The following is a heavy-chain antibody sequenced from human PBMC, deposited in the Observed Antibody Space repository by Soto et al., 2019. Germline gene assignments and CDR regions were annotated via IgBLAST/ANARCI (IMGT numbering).Heavy chain of an antibody. V-gene: IGHV3-48*02. D-gene: IGHD3-9*01. CDR2: ISSSSSTI. CDR3: VRQYYDILTGYYRWFDP. J-gene: IGHJ5*02. Sequence: VQLMESGGGLVQPGGALRLSSAASGFSFSSYSMNWVRQAPGKGLEWISYISSSSSTIYYADSVKGRFTISRDNAKKSVYLQMNSLRDEDTAVYYCVRQYYDILTGYYRWFDPWGQGTLVSVSS. CDR1: GFSFSSYS.